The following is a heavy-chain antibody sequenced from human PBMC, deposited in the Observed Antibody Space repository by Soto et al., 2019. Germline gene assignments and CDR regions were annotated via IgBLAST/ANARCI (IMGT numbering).Heavy chain of an antibody. V-gene: IGHV4-59*01. Sequence: TSETLSLTCTVSGGSISSNYWTWIRQPPGKGLEWIGYVYNSGSTNYNPTLKSRVTISEDTSKSQFSLKVNSMTAADTAVYYCARYRREAVAGYTLDNWGQGILVTVSS. CDR2: VYNSGST. J-gene: IGHJ4*02. CDR1: GGSISSNY. CDR3: ARYRREAVAGYTLDN. D-gene: IGHD6-13*01.